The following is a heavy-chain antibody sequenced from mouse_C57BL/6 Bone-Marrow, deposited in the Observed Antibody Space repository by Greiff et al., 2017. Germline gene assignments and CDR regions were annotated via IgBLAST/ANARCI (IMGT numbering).Heavy chain of an antibody. J-gene: IGHJ3*01. CDR1: GFTFSDYG. CDR3: ARCEWLRRGPWFAY. CDR2: ISSGSSTI. V-gene: IGHV5-17*01. Sequence: DVKLVESGGGLVKPGGSLKLSCAASGFTFSDYGMHWVRQAPEKGLEWVAYISSGSSTISYADIVKGRFTIPRDNAKNTLFLQMTSLRSEDTAMYYCARCEWLRRGPWFAYWGQGTLVTVSA. D-gene: IGHD2-2*01.